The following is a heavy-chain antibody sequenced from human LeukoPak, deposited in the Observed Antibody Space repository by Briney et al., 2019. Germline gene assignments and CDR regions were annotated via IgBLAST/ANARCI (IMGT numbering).Heavy chain of an antibody. J-gene: IGHJ3*02. CDR1: GGSLSDTGCY. CDR3: ARDWDGGYNFNTFDI. D-gene: IGHD5-24*01. CDR2: MVYSGST. V-gene: IGHV4-39*07. Sequence: SETLSLTCTVSGGSLSDTGCYWGWIRQPTGKGLEFIGTMVYSGSTHYNPSLKSRASISVDRSKRQFSLRLNSVTFADTAVYYCARDWDGGYNFNTFDIWGRGTMVTVSA.